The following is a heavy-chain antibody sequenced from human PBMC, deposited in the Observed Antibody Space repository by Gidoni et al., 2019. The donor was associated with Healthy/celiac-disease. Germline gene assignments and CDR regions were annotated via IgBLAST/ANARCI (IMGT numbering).Heavy chain of an antibody. CDR3: AREGVNTAMVTGGDSFDY. CDR1: VFTFSTYG. V-gene: IGHV3-33*01. D-gene: IGHD5-18*01. CDR2: IWYDGSKK. Sequence: QVQQVESGGGVVQPGMSLRLSCAAYVFTFSTYGMHWVRQAPGKGLELVALIWYDGSKKYYADSVKGRFTISRDNSKNTLYLQMNSLRAEDTAVYYCAREGVNTAMVTGGDSFDYWVQGTLVTVSS. J-gene: IGHJ4*02.